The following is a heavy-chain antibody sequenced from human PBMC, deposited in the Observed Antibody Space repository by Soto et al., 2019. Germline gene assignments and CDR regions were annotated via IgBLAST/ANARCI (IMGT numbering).Heavy chain of an antibody. CDR1: GFTFGDYA. CDR2: ITSKRYGGRT. CDR3: SRLPPNNWGAPLDF. J-gene: IGHJ4*02. D-gene: IGHD1-26*01. V-gene: IGHV3-49*03. Sequence: GGSLRLSCITSGFTFGDYAMIWFRQAPGKGLEWVSFITSKRYGGRTEYAASVKGRFTISRDDSKSVAYLQMNSLRTDDTAVYYCSRLPPNNWGAPLDFWGQGTLVTLSS.